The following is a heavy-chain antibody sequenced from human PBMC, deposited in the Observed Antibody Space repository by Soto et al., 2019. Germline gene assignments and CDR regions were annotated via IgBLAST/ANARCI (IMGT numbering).Heavy chain of an antibody. J-gene: IGHJ2*01. Sequence: QVQLVQSGAEVKKPGSSVKVSCKASGGTFSSYAISWVRQAPGQGLEWMGGIIPIFGTANYAQKFQGRVTITADESTSTAYMELSSLRSEDTAVYYCARGPEGNQYSSGWLTAFHWYFDLWGRGTLVTVSS. CDR3: ARGPEGNQYSSGWLTAFHWYFDL. CDR1: GGTFSSYA. CDR2: IIPIFGTA. V-gene: IGHV1-69*12. D-gene: IGHD6-19*01.